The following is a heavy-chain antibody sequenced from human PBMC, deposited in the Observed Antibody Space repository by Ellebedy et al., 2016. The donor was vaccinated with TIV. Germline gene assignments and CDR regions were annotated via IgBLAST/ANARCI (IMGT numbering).Heavy chain of an antibody. J-gene: IGHJ4*02. D-gene: IGHD3-16*01. CDR2: ISYDGSHR. CDR3: ARDDALDGGYLDS. Sequence: GESLKISCSASGFSFSSYAMHWVRQAPGKGLEWVAIISYDGSHRYYADSVKGRFTISRDNSKNTLFLQMNNLRVEDTAMYYCARDDALDGGYLDSWGQGTLVTVSS. CDR1: GFSFSSYA. V-gene: IGHV3-30-3*01.